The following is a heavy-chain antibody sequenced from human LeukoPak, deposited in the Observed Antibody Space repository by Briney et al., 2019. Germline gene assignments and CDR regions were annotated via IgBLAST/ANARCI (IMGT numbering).Heavy chain of an antibody. V-gene: IGHV1-24*01. CDR1: GYTLTELS. CDR3: ATLRRELLRSSVCYFDY. CDR2: FDPEDGET. J-gene: IGHJ4*02. Sequence: ASVTVSYKVSGYTLTELSMHWVRQAPGKGLAWMGGFDPEDGETIYAQKFQGRVTMTEDTSTDTAYMELSSLRSEDTAVYYCATLRRELLRSSVCYFDYWGQGTLVTVSS. D-gene: IGHD1-26*01.